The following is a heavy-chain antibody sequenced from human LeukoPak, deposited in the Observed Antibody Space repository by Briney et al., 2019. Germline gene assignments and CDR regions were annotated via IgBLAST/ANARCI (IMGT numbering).Heavy chain of an antibody. Sequence: PGGSLRLSCAASGFSFNKYGMHWVRQAPGKGLEWVAFIRYDGSNKYYADSVKGRFTISRDNSKNTLYLQMNSLRAEDTAVYYCAKGVNYDILTGYYSDYYYFDYWGQGTLVTVSS. V-gene: IGHV3-30*02. CDR3: AKGVNYDILTGYYSDYYYFDY. J-gene: IGHJ4*02. CDR1: GFSFNKYG. CDR2: IRYDGSNK. D-gene: IGHD3-9*01.